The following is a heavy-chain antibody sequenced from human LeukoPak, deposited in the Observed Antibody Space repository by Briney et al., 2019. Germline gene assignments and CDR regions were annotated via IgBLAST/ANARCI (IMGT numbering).Heavy chain of an antibody. V-gene: IGHV3-23*01. CDR3: AKRGVSLTMFWGMDV. CDR2: ISGLGGNV. Sequence: PGGSLTLSCAASGFLFGSYGMTWVRQAPGQGLEWVSGISGLGGNVDYADSVKGRFTISRDNSKNTLYLKLNSLKAEDTAVYYWAKRGVSLTMFWGMDVWGQGTTVTVSS. D-gene: IGHD3-9*01. J-gene: IGHJ6*02. CDR1: GFLFGSYG.